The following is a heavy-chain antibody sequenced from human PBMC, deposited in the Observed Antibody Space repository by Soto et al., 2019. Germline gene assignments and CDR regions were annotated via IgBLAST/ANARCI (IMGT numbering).Heavy chain of an antibody. V-gene: IGHV1-69*01. CDR1: GGTFSSYA. D-gene: IGHD2-2*02. CDR2: FIPSFGTA. CDR3: ARVGYCSSTSCYMGVDYYYGMDV. J-gene: IGHJ6*02. Sequence: QVQLVPSAAEVKKPGSSVKVSCKASGGTFSSYALSWVRQAPGQGREWMGGFIPSFGTANYAQKFQGRGTINADESTRRAYMEQSSLRSEDTVVYYCARVGYCSSTSCYMGVDYYYGMDVWVQVTTVTVSS.